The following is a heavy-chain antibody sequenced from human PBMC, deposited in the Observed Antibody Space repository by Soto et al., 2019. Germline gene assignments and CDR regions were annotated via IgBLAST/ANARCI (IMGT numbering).Heavy chain of an antibody. Sequence: SETLSLTCAVSGGSISSSNWWSFFRQPPGKGLEWIGEIYHSGSTNYNPSLKSRVTISVDKSKNQFSLKLSSVTAADTAVYYCASFTPYSSGWYGGDAFDIWGQGTMVTVPS. J-gene: IGHJ3*02. CDR3: ASFTPYSSGWYGGDAFDI. D-gene: IGHD6-19*01. V-gene: IGHV4-4*02. CDR2: IYHSGST. CDR1: GGSISSSNW.